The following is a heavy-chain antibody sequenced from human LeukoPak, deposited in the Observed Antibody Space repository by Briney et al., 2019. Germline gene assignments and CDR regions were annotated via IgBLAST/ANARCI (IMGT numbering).Heavy chain of an antibody. CDR2: ISGSGGST. Sequence: GGSLRPSCAASGFTFSSYGMSWVRQAPGKGLEWVSAISGSGGSTYYADSVKGRFTISRDNSKNTLYLQMNSLRAEDTAVYYCARSGSYFHMFDYWGQGTLVTVSS. CDR3: ARSGSYFHMFDY. D-gene: IGHD3-10*01. J-gene: IGHJ4*02. CDR1: GFTFSSYG. V-gene: IGHV3-23*01.